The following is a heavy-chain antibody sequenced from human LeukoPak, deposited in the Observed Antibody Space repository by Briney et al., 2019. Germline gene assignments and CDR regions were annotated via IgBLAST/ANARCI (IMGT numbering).Heavy chain of an antibody. CDR2: FYYSGGT. CDR1: GGSISSYY. Sequence: PSETLSLTCTVSGGSISSYYWGWIRQPPGKGLEWIGSFYYSGGTYYSPSLRSRVIISVDTSKNQFSLKLSSVTAADTAVYYCARLSFWSGYYTGRDDYRGQGTLVTVSS. V-gene: IGHV4-39*07. J-gene: IGHJ4*02. CDR3: ARLSFWSGYYTGRDDY. D-gene: IGHD3-3*01.